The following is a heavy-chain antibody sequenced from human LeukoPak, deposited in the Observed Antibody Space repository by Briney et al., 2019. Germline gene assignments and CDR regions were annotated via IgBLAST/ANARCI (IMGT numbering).Heavy chain of an antibody. CDR3: AGHHPRNTVDF. CDR2: ISDIGSI. D-gene: IGHD2-8*02. Sequence: PSETLSLTCTVSGGSTSSYYWSWIRQTPGKGLEWIAYISDIGSINYNPSLKSRVTISLETSKNQFSLKLSSVTAADTAVYYCAGHHPRNTVDFWGQGTLVTVSS. V-gene: IGHV4-59*08. CDR1: GGSTSSYY. J-gene: IGHJ4*02.